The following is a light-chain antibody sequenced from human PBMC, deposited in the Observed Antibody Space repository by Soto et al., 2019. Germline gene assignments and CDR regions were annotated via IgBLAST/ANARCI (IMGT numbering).Light chain of an antibody. V-gene: IGKV3-20*01. Sequence: EIVLTQSPDTLSLSPGEGATLSCRASQSVSSYLAWYQQKPGQAPRLLIYDASSRATGIPDRFSGGGSGTDFTLTISRLEPEDFAVYYCQQFSSYPLTFGGGTKVDI. CDR3: QQFSSYPLT. CDR2: DAS. CDR1: QSVSSY. J-gene: IGKJ4*01.